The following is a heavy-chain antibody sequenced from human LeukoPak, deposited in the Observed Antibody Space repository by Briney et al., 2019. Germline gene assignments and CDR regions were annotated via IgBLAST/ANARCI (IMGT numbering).Heavy chain of an antibody. CDR1: GGSITSYY. V-gene: IGHV4-59*01. CDR2: VHYSGTT. CDR3: ARDSSGYSSSWYFDL. J-gene: IGHJ2*01. Sequence: SETLSLTCTVSGGSITSYYWSWIRQTPGKGLEWIGYVHYSGTTSYNPSLKSRVTISADMSKNQFSLKLSSVTAANTAVYYCARDSSGYSSSWYFDLWGRGTLVTVSS. D-gene: IGHD4-11*01.